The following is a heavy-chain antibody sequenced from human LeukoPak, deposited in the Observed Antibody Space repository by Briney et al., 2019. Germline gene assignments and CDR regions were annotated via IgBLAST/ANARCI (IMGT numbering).Heavy chain of an antibody. Sequence: PSETLSLTCTASGGSLSSYYWSWIRQPPGKGLEWIGYMYYSGNTNYNPSLKSRVTISVDTSKNQFSLKLSSVTAADTAVYYCARDAGGWFDFWGQGTPVTVSS. CDR2: MYYSGNT. J-gene: IGHJ4*02. V-gene: IGHV4-59*01. D-gene: IGHD6-19*01. CDR3: ARDAGGWFDF. CDR1: GGSLSSYY.